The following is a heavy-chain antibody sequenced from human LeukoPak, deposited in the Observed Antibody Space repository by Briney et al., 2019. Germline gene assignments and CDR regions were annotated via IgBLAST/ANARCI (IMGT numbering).Heavy chain of an antibody. CDR1: GGSISSYY. Sequence: PSETLSLTCTVSGGSISSYYWSWIRQPPGKGLEWIGYISYSGSTNYNPSLKSRVTISVDTSKNQFSLKLSSVTAADTAVYYCARERRRKYYYDSSGTDDAFDIWGQGTMVTVSS. D-gene: IGHD3-22*01. CDR2: ISYSGST. V-gene: IGHV4-59*01. CDR3: ARERRRKYYYDSSGTDDAFDI. J-gene: IGHJ3*02.